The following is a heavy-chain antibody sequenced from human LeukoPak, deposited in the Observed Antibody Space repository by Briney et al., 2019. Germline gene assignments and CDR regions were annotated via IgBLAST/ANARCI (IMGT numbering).Heavy chain of an antibody. V-gene: IGHV4-34*12. CDR3: ARRTVRGVIKY. CDR2: IIHSGST. D-gene: IGHD3-10*01. J-gene: IGHJ4*02. Sequence: SETLSLTCAVYGGSFSGYYWTWIRQPPGKGLERIGEIIHSGSTNYNPSLKSRVTISVDTSKNQFSLKLSSVTAADTAVYYCARRTVRGVIKYWDQGSLVTVSS. CDR1: GGSFSGYY.